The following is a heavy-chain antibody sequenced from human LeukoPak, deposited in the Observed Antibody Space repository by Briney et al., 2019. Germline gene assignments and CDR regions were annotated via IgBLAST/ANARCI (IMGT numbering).Heavy chain of an antibody. V-gene: IGHV3-23*01. D-gene: IGHD6-19*01. J-gene: IGHJ4*02. Sequence: GRSLRLSCAASGFTFSSYAMSWVRQAPGKGLEWVSAISGSGGSTYYADSVKGRFTISRDNSKNTLYLQMNSLRAGDTAVYYCAPPAGAGKEGDYWGQGTLVTVSS. CDR1: GFTFSSYA. CDR2: ISGSGGST. CDR3: APPAGAGKEGDY.